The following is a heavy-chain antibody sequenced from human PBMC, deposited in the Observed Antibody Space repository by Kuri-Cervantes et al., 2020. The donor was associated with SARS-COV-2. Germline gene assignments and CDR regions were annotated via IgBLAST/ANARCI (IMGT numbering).Heavy chain of an antibody. J-gene: IGHJ4*02. D-gene: IGHD5-18*01. CDR3: ARLPRGHIFGFFDN. Sequence: LRLSCTVSGASIRSDDYYWGWFRQPPGEGLEWIGYISYSGSGNDNPSLRSRITLSIDTSKNQPSLRMSSMTAADSAMYYCARLPRGHIFGFFDNWGQGILVTVSS. V-gene: IGHV4-30-4*01. CDR2: ISYSGSG. CDR1: GASIRSDDYY.